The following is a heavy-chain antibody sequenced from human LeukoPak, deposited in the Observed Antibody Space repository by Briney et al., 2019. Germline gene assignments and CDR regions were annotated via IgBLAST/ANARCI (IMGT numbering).Heavy chain of an antibody. D-gene: IGHD6-19*01. CDR1: GGSFSGYY. V-gene: IGHV4-34*01. J-gene: IGHJ4*02. CDR2: INHSGST. Sequence: ASETLSLTCAVYGGSFSGYYWSWICQPPGKGLEWIGEINHSGSTNYNPSLKSRVTISVDTSKNQFSLKLSSVTAADTAVYYCARGVAVAGNRAVYFDYWGQGTLVTVSS. CDR3: ARGVAVAGNRAVYFDY.